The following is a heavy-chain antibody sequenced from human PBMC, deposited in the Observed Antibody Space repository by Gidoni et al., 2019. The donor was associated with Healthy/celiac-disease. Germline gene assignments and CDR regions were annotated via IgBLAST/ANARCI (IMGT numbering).Heavy chain of an antibody. CDR2: IYHSGST. J-gene: IGHJ4*02. V-gene: IGHV4-30-2*01. D-gene: IGHD6-19*01. Sequence: QLQLQESGSGLVKPSQTLSLTCAVSGGSISSGGYSWSWIRQPPGKGLEWIGYIYHSGSTYYNPSLKSRVTISVDRSKNQFSLKLSSVTAADTAVYYCASRYSSGWYYFDYWGQGTLVTVSS. CDR1: GGSISSGGYS. CDR3: ASRYSSGWYYFDY.